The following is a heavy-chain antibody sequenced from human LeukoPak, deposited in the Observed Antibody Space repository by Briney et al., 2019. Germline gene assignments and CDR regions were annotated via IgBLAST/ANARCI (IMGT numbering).Heavy chain of an antibody. J-gene: IGHJ4*02. D-gene: IGHD2-21*02. V-gene: IGHV3-23*01. Sequence: GGSLRLSCVASGFTFSTYCMSWIRQAPGKAPEWVSAISSSWGNGSYYADSVWGRFTISRDNSENTLLLQMNSLRAEDTAVYYCARGDCGGDYDYFDCWGQGTLITVSS. CDR1: GFTFSTYC. CDR3: ARGDCGGDYDYFDC. CDR2: ISSSWGNGS.